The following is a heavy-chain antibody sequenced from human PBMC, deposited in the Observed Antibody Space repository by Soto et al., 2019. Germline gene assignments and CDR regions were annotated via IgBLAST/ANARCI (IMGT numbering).Heavy chain of an antibody. CDR1: GGSISSGGYY. CDR2: IYYSGST. Sequence: QVQLQESGPGLVKPSQTLSLTCTVSGGSISSGGYYWSWIRQHPGKGLEWIGAIYYSGSTYYTPSLKSRVTISVDTSKNQFSLKLSSVTAADTAVYYCARDWGRDGCFDYWGQGTLVTVSS. D-gene: IGHD3-16*01. CDR3: ARDWGRDGCFDY. V-gene: IGHV4-31*03. J-gene: IGHJ4*02.